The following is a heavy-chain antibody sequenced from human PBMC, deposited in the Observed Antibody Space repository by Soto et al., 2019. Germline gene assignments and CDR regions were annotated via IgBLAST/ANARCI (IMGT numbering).Heavy chain of an antibody. J-gene: IGHJ5*02. V-gene: IGHV4-31*03. Sequence: PSETMCLTCTVSGGSIGSRGDYWSWIRKHPGKGLEWIGYIYYSGSTYYNPSLKSRVTISVDTSKNQFSLKLSSVTAADTAVYYCASQNDYGDYDNWFDPWGQGTLVTVPS. CDR1: GGSIGSRGDY. CDR2: IYYSGST. D-gene: IGHD4-17*01. CDR3: ASQNDYGDYDNWFDP.